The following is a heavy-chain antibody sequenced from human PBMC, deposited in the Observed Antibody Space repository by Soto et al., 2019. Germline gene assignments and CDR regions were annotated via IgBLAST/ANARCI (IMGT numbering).Heavy chain of an antibody. CDR2: LTPDTGDT. CDR3: GRGLAEGYYSYGMDV. V-gene: IGHV1-8*01. Sequence: QEQLVQSGAEVKKPGASVKVFCKASGYILTSYDIYWVRQAPGQGLEWMGSLTPDTGDTVYAQKFQGRMIVTRNTSISIAYMELNNLKPEDTAVYYCGRGLAEGYYSYGMDVWGQGTTVTVSS. D-gene: IGHD2-21*01. J-gene: IGHJ6*02. CDR1: GYILTSYD.